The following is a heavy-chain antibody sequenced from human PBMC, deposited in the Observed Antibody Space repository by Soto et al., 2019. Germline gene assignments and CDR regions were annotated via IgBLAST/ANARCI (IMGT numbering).Heavy chain of an antibody. CDR1: GFTVSSNY. Sequence: EVQLVESGGGLVQPGGSLRLSCAASGFTVSSNYMSWVRQAPGKGLEWVSVIYSGGSTYYADSVKGRFTISRHNSKNTLHLQMNSLRAEDTAVYYCARGDGYYPPGYFQHWGQGTLVTVSS. V-gene: IGHV3-53*04. D-gene: IGHD3-22*01. CDR2: IYSGGST. J-gene: IGHJ1*01. CDR3: ARGDGYYPPGYFQH.